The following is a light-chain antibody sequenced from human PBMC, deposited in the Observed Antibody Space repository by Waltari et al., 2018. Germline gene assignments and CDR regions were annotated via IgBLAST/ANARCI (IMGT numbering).Light chain of an antibody. CDR1: YSNIGNNV. V-gene: IGLV1-44*01. CDR2: RND. CDR3: AAWDDSLNGRWV. J-gene: IGLJ3*02. Sequence: QSVLTQPPSASGTPGQRVTISLSGTYSNIGNNVVNWYQQLPGTAPKLLIYRNDLRPSGVPDRFSGSKSGSSASLAISGLHSEDEADYYCAAWDDSLNGRWVFGGGTKVTVL.